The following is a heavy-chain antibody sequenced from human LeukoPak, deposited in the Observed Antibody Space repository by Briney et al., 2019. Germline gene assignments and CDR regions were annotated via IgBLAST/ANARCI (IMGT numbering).Heavy chain of an antibody. D-gene: IGHD6-19*01. CDR2: INTDGTTT. Sequence: GGSLRLSCAASGFTFSHYWMHWVRQAPGEGLVWISRINTDGTTTSYADSVKGRFTISRDNAKNTLYLQMNSLRAEDTAVYYCARDKGAYIAVAMGDYWGQGTLVTVSS. V-gene: IGHV3-74*01. J-gene: IGHJ4*02. CDR1: GFTFSHYW. CDR3: ARDKGAYIAVAMGDY.